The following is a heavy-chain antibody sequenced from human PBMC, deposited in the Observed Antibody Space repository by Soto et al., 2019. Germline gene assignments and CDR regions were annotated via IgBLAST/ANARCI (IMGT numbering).Heavy chain of an antibody. V-gene: IGHV4-59*01. CDR3: ARGDYDSSGYHHISWDPTGSFDY. D-gene: IGHD3-22*01. CDR2: IYYSVST. Sequence: XGTLSRTCTVSGGCISSYDWSWIRQPPGKGLEWIRYIYYSVSTNYNPSLKSRVTISVDTSKNQFSLKLSSVTAADTAVYYCARGDYDSSGYHHISWDPTGSFDYWGRGTLVTVSS. CDR1: GGCISSYD. J-gene: IGHJ4*02.